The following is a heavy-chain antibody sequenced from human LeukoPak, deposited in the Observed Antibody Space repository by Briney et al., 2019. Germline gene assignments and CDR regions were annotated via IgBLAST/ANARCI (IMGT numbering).Heavy chain of an antibody. J-gene: IGHJ3*02. Sequence: GASVKVSCKASGGTFSSYAISWVRQAPGQRLEWMGRIIPIFGTANYAQKFQGRVTITTDESTSTAYMELSSLRSEDTAVYYCASRVTSAFGIWGQGTMVTVSS. CDR3: ASRVTSAFGI. CDR2: IIPIFGTA. D-gene: IGHD3-16*01. CDR1: GGTFSSYA. V-gene: IGHV1-69*05.